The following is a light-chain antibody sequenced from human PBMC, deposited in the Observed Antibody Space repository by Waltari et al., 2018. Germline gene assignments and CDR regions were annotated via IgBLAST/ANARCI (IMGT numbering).Light chain of an antibody. CDR3: AAWDDSLNGPV. CDR2: SNN. Sequence: QSVLTQPPSASGTPGQRVSISCSGSNSNIGTNPVNWYQQLPGTAPKLLIYSNNNRPSGVPDRFSGSKSGTSASLAISGLQSEDEAEYYCAAWDDSLNGPVFGAGTKLTVL. V-gene: IGLV1-44*01. J-gene: IGLJ3*02. CDR1: NSNIGTNP.